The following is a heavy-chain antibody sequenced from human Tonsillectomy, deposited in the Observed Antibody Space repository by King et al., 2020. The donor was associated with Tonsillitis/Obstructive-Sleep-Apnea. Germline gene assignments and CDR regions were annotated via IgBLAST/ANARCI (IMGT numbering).Heavy chain of an antibody. CDR2: IRSKANSYAT. D-gene: IGHD4-17*01. Sequence: VQLVESGGGLVQPGGSLKLSCAASGFTFSGSAMHWVRQASGKGLEWVGRIRSKANSYATAYAASVKGRFTISRDDSKNTAYLQMNSLKTEDTAVYYCTSFAVTTGANYWGQGTLVTVSS. CDR3: TSFAVTTGANY. CDR1: GFTFSGSA. V-gene: IGHV3-73*01. J-gene: IGHJ4*02.